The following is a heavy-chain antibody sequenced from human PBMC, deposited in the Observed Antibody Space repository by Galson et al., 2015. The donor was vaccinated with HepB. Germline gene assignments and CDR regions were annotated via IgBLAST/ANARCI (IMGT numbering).Heavy chain of an antibody. CDR1: GYTFTSYG. CDR2: ISAYNGNT. J-gene: IGHJ4*02. V-gene: IGHV1-18*04. CDR3: ARDLRKYSSSSGGVRGERVQIDY. D-gene: IGHD6-6*01. Sequence: SVKVSCKASGYTFTSYGISWVRQAPGQGLEWMGWISAYNGNTNYAQKLQGRVTMTTDTSTSTAYMELRSLRSDDTSVYYCARDLRKYSSSSGGVRGERVQIDYWGQGTLVTVSS.